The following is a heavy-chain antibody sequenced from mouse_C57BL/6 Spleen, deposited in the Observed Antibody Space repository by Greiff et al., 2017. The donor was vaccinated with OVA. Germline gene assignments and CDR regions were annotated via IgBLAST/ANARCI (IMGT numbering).Heavy chain of an antibody. CDR2: IDPEDGDT. J-gene: IGHJ3*01. CDR1: GFNIKDYY. V-gene: IGHV14-1*01. CDR3: ASAGYDGFAY. Sequence: VQLQQSGAELVRPGASVKLSCTASGFNIKDYYMHWVTQRPEQGLEWIGRIDPEDGDTEYAPKFQGKATMTADTSSNTAYLQLSSLTSEDTAVYYCASAGYDGFAYWGQGTLVTVSA. D-gene: IGHD2-2*01.